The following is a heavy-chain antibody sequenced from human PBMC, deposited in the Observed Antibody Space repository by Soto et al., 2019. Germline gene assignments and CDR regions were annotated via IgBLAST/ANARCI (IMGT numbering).Heavy chain of an antibody. J-gene: IGHJ4*02. Sequence: GGSLRLSCAASGFTFSSYGMHWVRQAPGKGLEWVAVISYDGSNKYYADSVKGRFTISRDNSKNTLYLQMNSLRAADTAVYYCAKDLQLGSSWEMAGLDYWGQGTLVTVSS. CDR3: AKDLQLGSSWEMAGLDY. V-gene: IGHV3-30*18. CDR2: ISYDGSNK. D-gene: IGHD6-13*01. CDR1: GFTFSSYG.